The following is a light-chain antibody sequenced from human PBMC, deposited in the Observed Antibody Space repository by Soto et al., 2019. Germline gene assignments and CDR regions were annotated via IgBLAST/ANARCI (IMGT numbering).Light chain of an antibody. J-gene: IGKJ2*01. V-gene: IGKV3-15*01. CDR1: QTVTGA. Sequence: EIVMTQSPATLSVSPGERATLSCRASQTVTGALAWYQQKPGQAPRLLLYGASTRATGVPDRFSGSGSGTDFTLTINSLQSEDFAVYYCQQYNDWPPYTFGQGTNVEIK. CDR3: QQYNDWPPYT. CDR2: GAS.